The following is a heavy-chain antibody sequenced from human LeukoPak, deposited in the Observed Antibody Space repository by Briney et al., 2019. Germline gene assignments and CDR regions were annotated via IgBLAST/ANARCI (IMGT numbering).Heavy chain of an antibody. Sequence: GRSLRLSCAASGFXFSSYEINWVRQAPGKGLEWVSYISNSGSTIYYADSMKGRFTISRDNTKNSLYLQMNSLRAEDTALYYCARSYCSGGSCYPPYYWGQGTLVTVSS. V-gene: IGHV3-48*03. J-gene: IGHJ4*02. CDR2: ISNSGSTI. CDR1: GFXFSSYE. CDR3: ARSYCSGGSCYPPYY. D-gene: IGHD2-15*01.